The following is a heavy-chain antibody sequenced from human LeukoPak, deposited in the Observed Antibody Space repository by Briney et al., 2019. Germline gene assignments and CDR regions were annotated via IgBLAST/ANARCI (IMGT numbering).Heavy chain of an antibody. J-gene: IGHJ4*02. Sequence: GGSLRLSCAASGFTFSIYSMNWVPQAPGKELEWVSYISSSSSTVDYADSVKGRFTISRDNAKNSLYLQMSSLRAEDTAVYYCARGSSGWYAPPGFDYWGQGTLVTVSS. CDR2: ISSSSSTV. D-gene: IGHD6-19*01. CDR3: ARGSSGWYAPPGFDY. CDR1: GFTFSIYS. V-gene: IGHV3-48*04.